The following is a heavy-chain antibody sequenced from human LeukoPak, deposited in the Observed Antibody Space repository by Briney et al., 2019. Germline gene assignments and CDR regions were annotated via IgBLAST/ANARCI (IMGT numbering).Heavy chain of an antibody. Sequence: SETLSLTCTVSGGSISSYYWSWIRQPPGTGLEWIGYIYYSGSTNYNPSLKSRVTISVDTSKDQFSLKLSSVTAADTAVYYCARGAGTELFDPWGQGTLVTVSS. CDR1: GGSISSYY. D-gene: IGHD1-1*01. V-gene: IGHV4-59*01. CDR3: ARGAGTELFDP. J-gene: IGHJ5*02. CDR2: IYYSGST.